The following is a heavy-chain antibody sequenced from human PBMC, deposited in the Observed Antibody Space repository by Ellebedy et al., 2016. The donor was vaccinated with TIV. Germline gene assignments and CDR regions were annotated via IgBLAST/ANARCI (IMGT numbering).Heavy chain of an antibody. CDR1: GYTFTGHY. V-gene: IGHV1-2*02. CDR3: ARILRNRGGMDV. CDR2: INPNSGGT. D-gene: IGHD3-3*01. J-gene: IGHJ6*02. Sequence: ASVKVSCKASGYTFTGHYVHWVRQAPGQGLEWMGWINPNSGGTNYAQKFQGRVTMTRDTSISTAYMDLSRLTSDDTAVYYCARILRNRGGMDVWGQGSTVTVSS.